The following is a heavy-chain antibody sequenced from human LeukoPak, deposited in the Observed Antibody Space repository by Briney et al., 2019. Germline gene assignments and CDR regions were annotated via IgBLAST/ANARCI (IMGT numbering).Heavy chain of an antibody. CDR2: IYYSGST. CDR1: GGSISSSSYY. V-gene: IGHV4-39*07. J-gene: IGHJ5*02. Sequence: PSETLSPTCTISGGSISSSSYYWGWIRQPPGKGLEWIGSIYYSGSTYYNPSLKSRVTISVDTSKNQFSLKLSSVTAADTAVYYCARDGSPGWFDPWGQGTLVTVSS. CDR3: ARDGSPGWFDP. D-gene: IGHD6-13*01.